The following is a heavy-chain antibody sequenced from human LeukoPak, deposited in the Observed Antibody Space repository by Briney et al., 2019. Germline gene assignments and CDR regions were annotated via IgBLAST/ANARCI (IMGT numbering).Heavy chain of an antibody. CDR2: ISGSGGST. J-gene: IGHJ4*02. Sequence: GGSLRLSCAASGFTFSSYAMSWVRQAPGKGLEWVSAISGSGGSTYYADSVKGRFTISRDNSKNTLYLQMNSLRAEDTAVYYCAKETQNYYYDSSGYLNYWGQGTLVTVSS. V-gene: IGHV3-23*01. CDR3: AKETQNYYYDSSGYLNY. D-gene: IGHD3-22*01. CDR1: GFTFSSYA.